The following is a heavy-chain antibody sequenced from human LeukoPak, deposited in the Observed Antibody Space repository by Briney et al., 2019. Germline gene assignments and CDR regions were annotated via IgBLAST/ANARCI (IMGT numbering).Heavy chain of an antibody. V-gene: IGHV3-7*01. J-gene: IGHJ6*03. CDR3: ARGVGGATGAYYYYYYMDV. Sequence: GGSLRLSCAASGFTFSSYWMSWVRQAPGKGLEWVANIKQDGSEKYYVDSVKGRFTISRDNAKNSLYLQMNSLRAEDTAVYYCARGVGGATGAYYYYYYMDVWGKGTTVTVSS. CDR2: IKQDGSEK. D-gene: IGHD1-26*01. CDR1: GFTFSSYW.